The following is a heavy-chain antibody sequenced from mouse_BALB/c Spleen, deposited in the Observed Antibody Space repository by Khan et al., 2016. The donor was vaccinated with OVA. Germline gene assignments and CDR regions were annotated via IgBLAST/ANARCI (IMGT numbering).Heavy chain of an antibody. D-gene: IGHD2-12*01. J-gene: IGHJ3*01. Sequence: EVELVESGGGLVQPGGSRKLSCTASGFTFSSFGMHWVRQAPEKGLEWVAYIGSDSTTTYYADTVKGRFTLSRGNPTNTLFLQLTSLRSEDTAIYYCARSRYWSWFASWGQGTLVTVSA. CDR1: GFTFSSFG. CDR2: IGSDSTTT. CDR3: ARSRYWSWFAS. V-gene: IGHV5-17*02.